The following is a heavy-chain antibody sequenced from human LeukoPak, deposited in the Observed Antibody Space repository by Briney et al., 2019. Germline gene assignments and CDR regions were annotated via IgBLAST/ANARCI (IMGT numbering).Heavy chain of an antibody. CDR2: MYYSGST. CDR3: ARHVGYSSGWSDY. CDR1: GGSISSDSYY. Sequence: PSETLSLTCTVSGGSISSDSYYWGWIRQPPGKGLEWIGSMYYSGSTRYNPSLKSRVTIYVDTSKNQFSLKLSSVTAAGTAVYYCARHVGYSSGWSDYWGQGTLVTVSS. V-gene: IGHV4-39*01. D-gene: IGHD6-19*01. J-gene: IGHJ4*02.